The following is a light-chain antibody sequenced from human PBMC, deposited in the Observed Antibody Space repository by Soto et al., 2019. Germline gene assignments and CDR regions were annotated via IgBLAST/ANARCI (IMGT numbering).Light chain of an antibody. CDR3: HPFQSYALT. CDR1: QTIVSR. Sequence: DIQMTQSPSTLSASVGDRVTITCRASQTIVSRLALYQQKPGKAPKLLIYDASSLQTGVPSRFSGSGSGTEFTRTIISLQHDDVGTYYCHPFQSYALTFGGGTKVAIK. J-gene: IGKJ4*01. V-gene: IGKV1-5*01. CDR2: DAS.